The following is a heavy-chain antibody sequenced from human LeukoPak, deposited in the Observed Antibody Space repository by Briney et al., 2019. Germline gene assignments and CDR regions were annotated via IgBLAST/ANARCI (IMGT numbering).Heavy chain of an antibody. V-gene: IGHV4-39*01. J-gene: IGHJ3*02. Sequence: SETLSLTCTVSGGSISSSSYYWGWIRQPPGKGLEWIGSIYYSGSTYYNPSLKSRVTISVDTSKNQFSLKLSSVTAADTAVYYCARVLGYSYGYKYAFDIWGQGTMVTVSS. CDR3: ARVLGYSYGYKYAFDI. CDR1: GGSISSSSYY. CDR2: IYYSGST. D-gene: IGHD5-18*01.